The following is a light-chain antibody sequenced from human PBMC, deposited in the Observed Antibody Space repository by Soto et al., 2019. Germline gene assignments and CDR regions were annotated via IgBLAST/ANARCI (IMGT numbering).Light chain of an antibody. CDR3: AAWDDSLSGRV. CDR1: SSNFGSNY. CDR2: RSN. Sequence: QSVLTQPPSASGTPGQRVTISCSGSSSNFGSNYVYWYQQLPGTDPKLLIYRSNQRPSGVPYRCSGSTSGTSASLAISWLRSEDEADYYCAAWDDSLSGRVFGGGTKLTVL. V-gene: IGLV1-47*01. J-gene: IGLJ3*02.